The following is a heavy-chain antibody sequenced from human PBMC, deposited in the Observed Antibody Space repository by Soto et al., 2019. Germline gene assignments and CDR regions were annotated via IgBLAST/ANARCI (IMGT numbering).Heavy chain of an antibody. J-gene: IGHJ6*03. V-gene: IGHV4-39*01. CDR2: IYYSGST. D-gene: IGHD2-21*02. CDR3: ARVTHTYGVYYYMDV. Sequence: SETLSLTCTVSGGSISSSSYYWGWLRQPPGKGLEWIGSIYYSGSTYYNPSLKSRVTISVDTSKNQFSLKLSSVTAADTAVYYCARVTHTYGVYYYMDVWGKGTTVTVSS. CDR1: GGSISSSSYY.